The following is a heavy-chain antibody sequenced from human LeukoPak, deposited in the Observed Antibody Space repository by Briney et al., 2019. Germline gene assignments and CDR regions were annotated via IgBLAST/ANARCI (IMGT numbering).Heavy chain of an antibody. CDR2: MYYSGST. V-gene: IGHV4-59*08. Sequence: SETLSLTCTVSGGSISNYYWSWIRQPPGKGLEWIGYMYYSGSTNYNPSLKSRVTISVDTSKNQFSLKLSSVTAADTAVYYCARLPFYDSSGYWGQGTLVTVSS. J-gene: IGHJ4*02. CDR1: GGSISNYY. CDR3: ARLPFYDSSGY. D-gene: IGHD3-22*01.